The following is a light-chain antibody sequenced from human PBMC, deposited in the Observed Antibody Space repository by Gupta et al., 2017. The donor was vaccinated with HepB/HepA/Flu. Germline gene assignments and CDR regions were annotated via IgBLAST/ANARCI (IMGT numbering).Light chain of an antibody. CDR2: EVS. CDR1: SSDVGSNNL. CDR3: CSSEGTGSIDI. V-gene: IGLV2-23*02. Sequence: QSALTQPASVSGSPGQSITISCTGTSSDVGSNNLVSWFQHHPGKVPKLMIYEVSKRPSGVSNRFSASKSDNTASLTISGLQAEDEADYYCCSSEGTGSIDIFGGGTKLTVI. J-gene: IGLJ2*01.